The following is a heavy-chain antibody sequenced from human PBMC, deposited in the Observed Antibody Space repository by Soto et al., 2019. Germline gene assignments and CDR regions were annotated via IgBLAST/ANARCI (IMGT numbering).Heavy chain of an antibody. Sequence: QVQLQESGPGLVKPSQTLSLTCTVSGGSMSSGGHYWSWIRQRPGKGLEWIGFIYYTGSTYYNPSLNTRVNMSVDTSKNQFSLKLTSVTAADTAVYYCARELAASGWVSFGIDYWGQGTLVTVSS. CDR2: IYYTGST. V-gene: IGHV4-31*03. D-gene: IGHD6-13*01. CDR3: ARELAASGWVSFGIDY. J-gene: IGHJ4*02. CDR1: GGSMSSGGHY.